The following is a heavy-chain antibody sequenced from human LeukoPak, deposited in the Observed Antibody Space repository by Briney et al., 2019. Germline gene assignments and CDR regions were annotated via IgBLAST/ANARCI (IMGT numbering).Heavy chain of an antibody. CDR2: IYHSGST. CDR3: ARDWGVSARPGYMDV. V-gene: IGHV4-38-2*02. J-gene: IGHJ6*03. D-gene: IGHD6-6*01. Sequence: SETLSLTCTVSGYSISSGFYWGWIRQPPGKGLEWIGSIYHSGSTYYNPSLKSRVTISVDTSKNQFSLRLSSVTAADTAVYYCARDWGVSARPGYMDVWGKGTTVTVSS. CDR1: GYSISSGFY.